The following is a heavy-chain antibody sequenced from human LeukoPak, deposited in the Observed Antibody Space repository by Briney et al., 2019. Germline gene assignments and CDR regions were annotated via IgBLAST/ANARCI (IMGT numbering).Heavy chain of an antibody. J-gene: IGHJ4*02. CDR1: GFTFSSYE. Sequence: HAGGSLRLSCAASGFTFSSYEMNWVRQAPGKGLEWVSYISSSGSTTYYVDSVKGRFTVSRDNAKNSLNLQMNSLRAEDTAVYYCARYGDYWGQGTLVTVSS. V-gene: IGHV3-48*03. D-gene: IGHD3-10*01. CDR2: ISSSGSTT. CDR3: ARYGDY.